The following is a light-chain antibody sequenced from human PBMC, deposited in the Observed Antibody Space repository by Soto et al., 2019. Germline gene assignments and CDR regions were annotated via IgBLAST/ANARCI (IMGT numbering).Light chain of an antibody. Sequence: DIVLTQSPLSLPVTPGEPASISCRSSQSLLQSNGNHYLDWYLQKPGQSPQVLIYLGSNRASGVPDRFSGSGSGTDFTLKICRVEAEDVGVYYCMQALHTPWTFGQGTKVEIK. J-gene: IGKJ1*01. CDR2: LGS. CDR1: QSLLQSNGNHY. V-gene: IGKV2-28*01. CDR3: MQALHTPWT.